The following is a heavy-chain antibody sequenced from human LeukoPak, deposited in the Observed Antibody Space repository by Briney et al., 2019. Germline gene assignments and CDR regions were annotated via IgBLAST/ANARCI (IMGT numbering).Heavy chain of an antibody. J-gene: IGHJ1*01. CDR2: ISAYNGNT. Sequence: ASVKVSCKASGGTFSSYAISWVRQAPGQGLEWMGWISAYNGNTNYAQKLQGRVTMTTDTSTSTAYMELRSLRSDDTAVYYCARYGPFWGYCSSTSCYDTEYFQHWGQGTLVTVSS. CDR3: ARYGPFWGYCSSTSCYDTEYFQH. V-gene: IGHV1-18*01. D-gene: IGHD2-2*01. CDR1: GGTFSSYA.